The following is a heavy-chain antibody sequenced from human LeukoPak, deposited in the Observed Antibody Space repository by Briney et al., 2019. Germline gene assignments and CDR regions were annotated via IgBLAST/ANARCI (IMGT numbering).Heavy chain of an antibody. CDR1: GDSISSSSSY. D-gene: IGHD3-22*01. CDR2: IHYSGST. J-gene: IGHJ5*02. CDR3: ASGYYDSSGYSNWFDP. Sequence: SETLSLTCTVSGDSISSSSSYWSWIRQPPGKRLEWIGYIHYSGSTNYNPSLKSRVTISLDTSKNQLSLKLSSVTAADTAVYYCASGYYDSSGYSNWFDPWGQGTLVTVSS. V-gene: IGHV4-61*01.